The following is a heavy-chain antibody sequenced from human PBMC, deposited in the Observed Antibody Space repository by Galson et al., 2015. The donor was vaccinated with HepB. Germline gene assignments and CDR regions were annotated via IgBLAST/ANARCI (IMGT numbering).Heavy chain of an antibody. CDR2: IVHTGIT. V-gene: IGHV4-34*12. Sequence: SETLSLTCAVSGGSFSGYYWSWIRQTPGKGLEWIGEIVHTGITNYNPSLKTRVTISVDTSQNQFSLRLTSVTAADTAIYYCASREAGPQTSPGAFDIWGQGTMVTVSS. CDR1: GGSFSGYY. J-gene: IGHJ3*02. D-gene: IGHD1-14*01. CDR3: ASREAGPQTSPGAFDI.